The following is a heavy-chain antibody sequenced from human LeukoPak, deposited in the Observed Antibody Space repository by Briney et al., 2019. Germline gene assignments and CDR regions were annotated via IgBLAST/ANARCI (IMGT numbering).Heavy chain of an antibody. Sequence: GGSLRLSCAASGFTFSSYAMSWVRQAPGKGLEWVSAISGSGGSTYYADSVKGRFTISRDNSKNTLYLQMNSLRAEDMAVYYCAKPSHYYYGSGSYHDYWGQGTLVTVSS. CDR2: ISGSGGST. D-gene: IGHD3-10*01. CDR1: GFTFSSYA. J-gene: IGHJ4*02. V-gene: IGHV3-23*01. CDR3: AKPSHYYYGSGSYHDY.